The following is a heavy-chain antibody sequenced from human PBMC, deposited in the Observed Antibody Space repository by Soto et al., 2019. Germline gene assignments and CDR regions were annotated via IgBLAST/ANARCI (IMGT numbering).Heavy chain of an antibody. D-gene: IGHD3-10*01. CDR2: ISSSSTYI. CDR3: ARDGLLWFGELKMIDY. J-gene: IGHJ4*02. CDR1: GFTFSHYD. Sequence: GVSLRLSCAASGFTFSHYDMNWVRQAPGKGLEWVSSISSSSTYIYYADSVKGRFTISRDNAKNSLYLQVNSLRAEDTAVYYGARDGLLWFGELKMIDYWGQGTLVTVSS. V-gene: IGHV3-21*01.